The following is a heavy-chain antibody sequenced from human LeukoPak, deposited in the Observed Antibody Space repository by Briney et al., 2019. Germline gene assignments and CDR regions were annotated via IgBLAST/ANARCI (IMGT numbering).Heavy chain of an antibody. V-gene: IGHV1-18*01. CDR1: GYTFTSYG. D-gene: IGHD6-13*01. Sequence: ASVKVSCKASGYTFTSYGISWVRLAPGPGLEWMGWISAYNGNTNYAQKLQGRVTMTTDTSTSTAYMELRSLRSEDSAVYYCARNGQQVRYFQHWGQGTLVTVSS. CDR2: ISAYNGNT. CDR3: ARNGQQVRYFQH. J-gene: IGHJ1*01.